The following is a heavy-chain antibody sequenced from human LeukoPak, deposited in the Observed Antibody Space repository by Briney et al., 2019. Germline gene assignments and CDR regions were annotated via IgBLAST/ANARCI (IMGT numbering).Heavy chain of an antibody. Sequence: ASVTVSCKASGYTFTNYYIHWVRQAPGQRLEWMGVISPTGGDTNYAQKFQGRVTMTRDTSTNTAYMELSSLRSEDTAVYYCVRDLEWGNNDWFDPWGQGTLVTVSS. V-gene: IGHV1-46*01. D-gene: IGHD3-3*01. CDR1: GYTFTNYY. CDR2: ISPTGGDT. J-gene: IGHJ5*02. CDR3: VRDLEWGNNDWFDP.